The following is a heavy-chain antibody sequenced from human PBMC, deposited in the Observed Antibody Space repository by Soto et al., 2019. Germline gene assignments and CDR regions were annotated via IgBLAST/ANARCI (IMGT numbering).Heavy chain of an antibody. D-gene: IGHD2-21*02. V-gene: IGHV4-30-4*01. CDR3: ARVDGGNSVWFDP. CDR1: GGSISSGDYY. J-gene: IGHJ5*02. CDR2: IYYSGST. Sequence: QVQLQESGPGLVKPSQTLSLTCTVSGGSISSGDYYWSWIRQPPGKGLAWIGYIYYSGSTYYNPSRKSRVTVSVDTSKNQFALKLSCVTAADTAVYYCARVDGGNSVWFDPWGQGTLVTVSS.